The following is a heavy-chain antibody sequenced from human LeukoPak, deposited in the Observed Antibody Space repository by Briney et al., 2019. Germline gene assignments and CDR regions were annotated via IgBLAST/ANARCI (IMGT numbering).Heavy chain of an antibody. V-gene: IGHV4-34*11. Sequence: PSETLSLTCAVYGGSFSGYYWSWIRQPPGKGLEWIGYISYSGSTNYNPSLKSRLTISLDTSKRQFSLNLNSVTVADTALYYCARDYGGGWYQIDYWGQGTLVTVSS. CDR3: ARDYGGGWYQIDY. CDR1: GGSFSGYY. D-gene: IGHD6-13*01. J-gene: IGHJ4*02. CDR2: ISYSGST.